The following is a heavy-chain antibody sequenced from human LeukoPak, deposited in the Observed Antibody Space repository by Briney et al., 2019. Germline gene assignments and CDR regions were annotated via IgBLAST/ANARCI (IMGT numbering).Heavy chain of an antibody. V-gene: IGHV4-59*01. J-gene: IGHJ5*02. CDR1: GGSISSYY. Sequence: SETLSLTCTVSGGSISSYYWSWIRQPPGKGLEWIGYIYYSGSTNYNPSLKSRVTISVATTKNQFSLKLSSVTAADTAVYYCARENRYSYGYLNWFDPWGQGTLVTVSS. D-gene: IGHD5-18*01. CDR3: ARENRYSYGYLNWFDP. CDR2: IYYSGST.